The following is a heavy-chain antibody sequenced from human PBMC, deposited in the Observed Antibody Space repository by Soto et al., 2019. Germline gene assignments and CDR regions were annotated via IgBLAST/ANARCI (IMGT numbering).Heavy chain of an antibody. CDR3: ARDLWGYCGTDCYPLDV. J-gene: IGHJ6*02. Sequence: LETLPLTCTVSGGSSSGYYWSWIRQPPGKGLEWIGYMYNTGSTVYNPSFKSRVTISVDTSKNQFSLKLNSVTAADTAVYYCARDLWGYCGTDCYPLDVWGQGTTVTVSS. D-gene: IGHD2-21*02. CDR1: GGSSSGYY. V-gene: IGHV4-59*01. CDR2: MYNTGST.